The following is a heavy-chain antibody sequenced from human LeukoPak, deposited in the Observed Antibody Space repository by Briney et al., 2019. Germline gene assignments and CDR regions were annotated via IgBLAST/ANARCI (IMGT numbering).Heavy chain of an antibody. CDR2: IYYSGST. D-gene: IGHD4-23*01. CDR3: ARGTTVITYFDL. Sequence: SETLSLTCTVSGGSINSYYWSWIRQPPGKGLEWIGYIYYSGSTNYNPPLKSRVTMSVDTSKNQFSLSLSSVTAADTAVYYCARGTTVITYFDLWGRGTLVTVSS. J-gene: IGHJ2*01. CDR1: GGSINSYY. V-gene: IGHV4-59*01.